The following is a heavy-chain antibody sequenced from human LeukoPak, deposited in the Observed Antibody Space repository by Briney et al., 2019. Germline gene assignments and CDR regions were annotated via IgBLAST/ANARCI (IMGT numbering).Heavy chain of an antibody. D-gene: IGHD2-15*01. J-gene: IGHJ4*02. Sequence: GGSLRLSCAASGFIFSDYGMHWVRQAPGKGLEWVTMVRNDGGDKYYADSVRGRFTISRDNSKNTLYLQMNSLRPEDTAVYYCRVAASEFDYWGQGTLVTVSS. CDR2: VRNDGGDK. CDR3: RVAASEFDY. CDR1: GFIFSDYG. V-gene: IGHV3-30*02.